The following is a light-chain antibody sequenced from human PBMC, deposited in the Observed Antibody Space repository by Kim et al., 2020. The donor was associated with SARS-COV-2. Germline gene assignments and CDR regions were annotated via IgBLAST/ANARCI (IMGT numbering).Light chain of an antibody. CDR1: SSDVGGYNY. J-gene: IGLJ3*02. CDR3: SSYTSSRTWV. CDR2: DVS. Sequence: GQSLTISCTGTSSDVGGYNYVSSYQQHPGKAPKLMLFDVSQRPSGVSNRFSGSKSGNTASLTISGLQAEDEADYHCSSYTSSRTWVFGGGTQLTVL. V-gene: IGLV2-14*04.